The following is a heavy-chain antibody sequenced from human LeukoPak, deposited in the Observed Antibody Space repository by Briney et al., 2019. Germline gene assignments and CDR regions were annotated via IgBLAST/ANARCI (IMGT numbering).Heavy chain of an antibody. CDR2: ILPIFGTA. Sequence: SVKVSCKASGGPFSSYAISWVRQAPGQGVEWMGGILPIFGTANYAHKLQGRFTITADESTSTAYMELSSLRSEDTAVYYCARDSYYGSGSYYNWGQGTLVTVSS. V-gene: IGHV1-69*01. CDR3: ARDSYYGSGSYYN. J-gene: IGHJ4*02. D-gene: IGHD3-10*01. CDR1: GGPFSSYA.